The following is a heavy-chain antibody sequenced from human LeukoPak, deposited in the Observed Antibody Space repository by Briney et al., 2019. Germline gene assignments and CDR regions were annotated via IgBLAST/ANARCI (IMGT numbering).Heavy chain of an antibody. CDR2: ISSSSSYI. CDR1: GFTFSSYS. CDR3: ARVAARHDGMDV. J-gene: IGHJ6*02. D-gene: IGHD6-6*01. V-gene: IGHV3-21*01. Sequence: GGSLRLSCAASGFTFSSYSMNWVRKAPGKGLEWVSSISSSSSYIYYADSVKGRFTISRDNAKNSLYLQMNSLRAEDTAVYYCARVAARHDGMDVWGRGTTVTVSS.